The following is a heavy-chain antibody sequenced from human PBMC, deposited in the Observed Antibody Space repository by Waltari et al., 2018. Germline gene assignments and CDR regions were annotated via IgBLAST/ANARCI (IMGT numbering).Heavy chain of an antibody. D-gene: IGHD2-8*01. CDR1: GYTFTSYD. V-gene: IGHV1-8*03. CDR3: ARGDMVLIADLDAFDI. Sequence: QVQLVQSGPEVKQPGAPWNVSCKASGYTFTSYDINWVRQATGQGLEWMGWMNPNSGNTGYAQKFQGRVTITRNTSISTAYMELSSLRSEDTAVYYCARGDMVLIADLDAFDIWGQGTMVTVSS. J-gene: IGHJ3*02. CDR2: MNPNSGNT.